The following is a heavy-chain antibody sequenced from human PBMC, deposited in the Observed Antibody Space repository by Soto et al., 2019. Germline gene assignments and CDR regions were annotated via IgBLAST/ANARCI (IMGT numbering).Heavy chain of an antibody. CDR2: IYTSGST. D-gene: IGHD3-10*01. V-gene: IGHV4-4*07. Sequence: PSETLSLTCTVSGGSISSYYWSWIRQPAGKGLEWIGRIYTSGSTNYNPSLKSRVTMSVDTSKNQFSLKLSSVTAADTAVYYCARMDYGSGSSLGSAFDYWGQGTLVTVSS. CDR3: ARMDYGSGSSLGSAFDY. CDR1: GGSISSYY. J-gene: IGHJ4*02.